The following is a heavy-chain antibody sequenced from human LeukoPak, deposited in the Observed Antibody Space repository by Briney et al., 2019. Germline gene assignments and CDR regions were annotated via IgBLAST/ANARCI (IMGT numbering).Heavy chain of an antibody. Sequence: GASVKVSCKASGYTFTSYGISWVRQAPGQGLEWMGWISAYNGNTNYAQKLQGRVTMTTDTSTSTAYMELRSLRSDDTAVYYCARILLFGSGSYYLAYSIRTSDYWGQGTLVTVSS. D-gene: IGHD3-10*01. CDR3: ARILLFGSGSYYLAYSIRTSDY. V-gene: IGHV1-18*01. J-gene: IGHJ4*02. CDR2: ISAYNGNT. CDR1: GYTFTSYG.